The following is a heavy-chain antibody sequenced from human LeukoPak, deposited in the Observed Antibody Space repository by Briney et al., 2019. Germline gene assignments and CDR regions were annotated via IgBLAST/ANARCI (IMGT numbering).Heavy chain of an antibody. CDR1: GFSFSFSN. CDR3: ARDRDSSGLYGGADL. V-gene: IGHV3-21*03. D-gene: IGHD6-19*01. Sequence: GGSLRLSRAASGFSFSFSNMNWVRQAPGKGLEWVSYISSTNGHTYYADSVNGRFTISRDTAKNSLYLQMNSLRVEDTAIYFCARDRDSSGLYGGADLWGQGVLVTVSA. J-gene: IGHJ5*02. CDR2: ISSTNGHT.